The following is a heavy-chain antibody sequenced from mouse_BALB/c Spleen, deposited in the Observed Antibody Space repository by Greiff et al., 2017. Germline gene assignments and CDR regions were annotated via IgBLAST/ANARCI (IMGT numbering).Heavy chain of an antibody. J-gene: IGHJ4*01. CDR2: IYPGDGDT. CDR3: GYGNYGAMDY. V-gene: IGHV1-87*01. Sequence: VQLQQSGAELARPGASVKLSCKASGYTFTSYWMQWVKQRPGQGLEWIGAIYPGDGDTRYTQKFKGKATLTADKSSSTAYMQLSSLASEDSAVYYCGYGNYGAMDYWGQGTSVTVSS. D-gene: IGHD2-1*01. CDR1: GYTFTSYW.